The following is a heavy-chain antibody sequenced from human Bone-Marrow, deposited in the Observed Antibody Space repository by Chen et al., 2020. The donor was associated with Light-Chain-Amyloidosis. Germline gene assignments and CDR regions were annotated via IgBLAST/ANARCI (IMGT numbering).Heavy chain of an antibody. D-gene: IGHD6-19*01. CDR1: GGSISTSHYY. V-gene: IGHV4-39*01. Sequence: QLQLQESGXXXVKPSETLSLTCSVSGGSISTSHYYWSWIRQTPGKGLEYSGTVCYSGSTYYNPSLKRRATLPPLETSKHQFXXXXSCGTAAHTAVYYCATMSGYPSGYFGYWGQGTLVIVST. CDR2: VCYSGST. J-gene: IGHJ4*02. CDR3: ATMSGYPSGYFGY.